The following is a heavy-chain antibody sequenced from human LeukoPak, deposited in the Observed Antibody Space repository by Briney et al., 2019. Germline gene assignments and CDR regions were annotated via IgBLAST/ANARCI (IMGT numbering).Heavy chain of an antibody. CDR2: ISGSGGST. CDR1: GFTFSNYA. J-gene: IGHJ4*02. CDR3: AKVLNYYASGYFDY. Sequence: PGGSLRLSCAASGFTFSNYAMSWVRQAPGKGLEWVSAISGSGGSTHYADSVKGRFTISRDNSKNTLYLQMNRLRAEDTAVYYCAKVLNYYASGYFDYWGQGTLVTVSS. D-gene: IGHD3-10*01. V-gene: IGHV3-23*01.